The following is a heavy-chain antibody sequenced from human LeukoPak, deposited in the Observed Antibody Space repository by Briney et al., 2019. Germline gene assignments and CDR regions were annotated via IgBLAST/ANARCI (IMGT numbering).Heavy chain of an antibody. CDR1: GLTFSSAW. J-gene: IGHJ4*02. Sequence: GGSLRLPCAASGLTFSSAWMSWVRQAPGKGLEWVGHIKTNTDGGTTDYAAPVKGRFTISRDDSKKMLFLQMNSLKIEDTAVYYCTTDEWNWGQGTLVTVSS. CDR3: TTDEWN. V-gene: IGHV3-15*01. CDR2: IKTNTDGGTT. D-gene: IGHD2-8*01.